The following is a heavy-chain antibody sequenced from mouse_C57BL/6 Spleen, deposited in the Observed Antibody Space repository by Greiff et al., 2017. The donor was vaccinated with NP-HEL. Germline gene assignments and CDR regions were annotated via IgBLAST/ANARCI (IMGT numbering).Heavy chain of an antibody. Sequence: DVQLQESGPELVKPGASVKIPCKASGYTFTDYNMDWVKQSHGKSLEWIGDINPNNGGTIYNQKFKGKATLTVDKSSSTAYMELRSLTSEDTAVYYCARSGITTVVAKDWYFDVWGTGTTVTVSS. CDR1: GYTFTDYN. D-gene: IGHD1-1*01. CDR2: INPNNGGT. J-gene: IGHJ1*03. CDR3: ARSGITTVVAKDWYFDV. V-gene: IGHV1-18*01.